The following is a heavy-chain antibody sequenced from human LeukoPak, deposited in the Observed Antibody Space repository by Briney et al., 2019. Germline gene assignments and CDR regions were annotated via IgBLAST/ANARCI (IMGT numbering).Heavy chain of an antibody. V-gene: IGHV4-39*07. Sequence: SETLSLTCTVSGGSISSSSYYWGWIRQPPGKGLEWIGSIYYSGSTYYNPSLKSRVTISVDTSKNQFSLKLSSVTAADTAVYYCARDAETYSSGWHAVDWFDPWGQGTLVTVSS. J-gene: IGHJ5*02. CDR2: IYYSGST. CDR1: GGSISSSSYY. CDR3: ARDAETYSSGWHAVDWFDP. D-gene: IGHD6-19*01.